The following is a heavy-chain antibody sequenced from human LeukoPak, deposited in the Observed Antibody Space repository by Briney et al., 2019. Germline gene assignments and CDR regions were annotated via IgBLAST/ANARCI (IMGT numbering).Heavy chain of an antibody. Sequence: GASVKVSCKASGYTFTASYMHWVRQAPGQGLEWVGRINPSSGVTDYAQNFQGRVTMTRDTSITTAYMELTSLRSDGTAVYYCASGTTERIDYWGQGTLVTVSS. D-gene: IGHD1/OR15-1a*01. CDR3: ASGTTERIDY. CDR1: GYTFTASY. V-gene: IGHV1-2*06. CDR2: INPSSGVT. J-gene: IGHJ4*02.